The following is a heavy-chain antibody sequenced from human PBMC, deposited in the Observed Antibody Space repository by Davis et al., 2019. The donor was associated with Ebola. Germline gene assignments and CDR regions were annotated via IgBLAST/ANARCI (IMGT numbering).Heavy chain of an antibody. D-gene: IGHD1-26*01. Sequence: GESLKISCAASGFVFRNYVMSWVRRAPGKGLEWVSTHGTSGDTYYADSVKGRFTISRDNSKNTLYLQMNGLRVDDTAIYYCAKDTSNIWFDIWGQGTMVTVSS. V-gene: IGHV3-23*01. CDR2: HGTSGDT. CDR3: AKDTSNIWFDI. CDR1: GFVFRNYV. J-gene: IGHJ3*02.